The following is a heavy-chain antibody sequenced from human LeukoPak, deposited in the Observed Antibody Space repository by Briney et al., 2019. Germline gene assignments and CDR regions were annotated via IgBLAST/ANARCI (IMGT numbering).Heavy chain of an antibody. CDR2: IYYSGST. Sequence: SETLSLTCTVSGGSISSYYWSWIRQPPGKGLEWIGYIYYSGSTNYNPSLKSRVTISVDTSKNQFSLKLSSVTAADTAVYYCARSSPGAGTGSSHYYYGMDVWGQGTTVTVSS. CDR3: ARSSPGAGTGSSHYYYGMDV. CDR1: GGSISSYY. V-gene: IGHV4-59*08. D-gene: IGHD2-8*02. J-gene: IGHJ6*02.